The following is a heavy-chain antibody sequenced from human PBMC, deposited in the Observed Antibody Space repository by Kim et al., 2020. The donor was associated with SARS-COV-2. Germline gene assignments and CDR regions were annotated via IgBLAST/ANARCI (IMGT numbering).Heavy chain of an antibody. CDR1: GFSFSDYY. J-gene: IGHJ6*02. CDR3: ARDLCSMTTCYSGDYYYAMDV. D-gene: IGHD2-2*01. CDR2: ITTSDNTM. V-gene: IGHV3-11*01. Sequence: GGSLRLSCAASGFSFSDYYMSWIRQAPGKGLEWISYITTSDNTMWYADSVKGRFTISRDNARNSLYLQMNSLRAEDTAVYYCARDLCSMTTCYSGDYYYAMDVWGQGTTVTVSS.